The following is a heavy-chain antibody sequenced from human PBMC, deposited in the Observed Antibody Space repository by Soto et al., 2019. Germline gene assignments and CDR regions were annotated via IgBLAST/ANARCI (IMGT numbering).Heavy chain of an antibody. CDR1: EFTFDKYY. CDR2: IKPDGSEQ. D-gene: IGHD1-20*01. J-gene: IGHJ6*02. CDR3: ARGNWNYYYGFDV. V-gene: IGHV3-7*01. Sequence: SGGSLRLACAASEFTFDKYYMTWVRQAPGKGPEWVANIKPDGSEQYYVDSVKGRFTISRDNANNSLHLQMNSLRAEDTAVYFCARGNWNYYYGFDVCGQGTTVTVSS.